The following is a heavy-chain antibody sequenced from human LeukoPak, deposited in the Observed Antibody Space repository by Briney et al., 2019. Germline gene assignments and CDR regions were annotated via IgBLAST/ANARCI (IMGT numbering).Heavy chain of an antibody. CDR3: AREIDYYDSSGYYGY. CDR1: GFTFSSYW. CDR2: IKQDGSEK. V-gene: IGHV3-7*01. Sequence: GGSLRLSCAASGFTFSSYWMSWVRQAPGKGLEWVANIKQDGSEKYYVDSVKGRFTISRDNSKNTLYLQMNSLRAEDTAVYYCAREIDYYDSSGYYGYWGQGTLVTVSS. D-gene: IGHD3-22*01. J-gene: IGHJ4*02.